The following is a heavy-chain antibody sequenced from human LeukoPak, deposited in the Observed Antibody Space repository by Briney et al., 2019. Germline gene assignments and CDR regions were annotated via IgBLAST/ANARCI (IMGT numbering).Heavy chain of an antibody. V-gene: IGHV1-24*01. CDR1: GYTLTELS. J-gene: IGHJ6*03. CDR2: FDPEDGET. CDR3: ATSRVRRYYDHYYYMDV. Sequence: ASVKVSCKVSGYTLTELSMHWVRQAPGKGLEWMGGFDPEDGETIYAQKFQGRVTMTEDTSTDTAYMELSSLRSEDTAVYYRATSRVRRYYDHYYYMDVWGKGTTVTVSS. D-gene: IGHD2-21*01.